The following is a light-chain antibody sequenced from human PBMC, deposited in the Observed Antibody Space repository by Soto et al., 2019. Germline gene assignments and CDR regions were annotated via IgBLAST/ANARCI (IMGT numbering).Light chain of an antibody. V-gene: IGKV1-5*01. CDR2: DAS. Sequence: DIQMTQSPSTLSASVGDRVTITCRASQSISSWLAWFQQKPGKAPKLLIYDASSLDTGVPSRCSGSGSGTEFTLTISSLQPDDFATYYCQQYNGYSPWTFGQGTKVEIK. CDR1: QSISSW. CDR3: QQYNGYSPWT. J-gene: IGKJ1*01.